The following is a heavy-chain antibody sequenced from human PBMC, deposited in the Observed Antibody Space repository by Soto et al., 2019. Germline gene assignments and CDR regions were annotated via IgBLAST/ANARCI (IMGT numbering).Heavy chain of an antibody. D-gene: IGHD2-2*01. CDR1: GGSFSGYY. V-gene: IGHV4-34*01. CDR3: ARTEGDCSSTICHTHFAF. Sequence: PSETLSLTCAVYGGSFSGYYWTWIRQPPGTGLEWIGEINHSGSANYNPSLKSRVTISVDTSKSQFSLKLTSVTAADTAVYYCARTEGDCSSTICHTHFAFWGRGTLVTVSS. J-gene: IGHJ4*02. CDR2: INHSGSA.